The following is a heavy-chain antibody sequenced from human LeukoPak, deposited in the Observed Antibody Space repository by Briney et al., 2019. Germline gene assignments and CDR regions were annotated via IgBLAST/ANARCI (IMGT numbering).Heavy chain of an antibody. CDR3: ARDRGRRGWFDP. CDR1: GGSFSGYY. CDR2: INHSGST. J-gene: IGHJ5*02. Sequence: SETLSLTCAVYGGSFSGYYWSWIRQPPGKGLEWIGEINHSGSTNYNPSLKSRVTISVDTSKNQFSLKLSSVTAADTAVYYCARDRGRRGWFDPWGQGTLVTVSS. D-gene: IGHD3-10*01. V-gene: IGHV4-34*01.